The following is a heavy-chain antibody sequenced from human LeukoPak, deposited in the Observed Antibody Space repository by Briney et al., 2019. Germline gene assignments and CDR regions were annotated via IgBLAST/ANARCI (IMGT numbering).Heavy chain of an antibody. J-gene: IGHJ4*02. CDR3: ARVTSSGGVDN. Sequence: SETLSLTCTVSSDSIITSRYYWGWIRQPPGKGLEWVGSVYYSGSTYYNPSLKSRVVTSVDTSKKQFFLEVTSVTAADTAVYYCARVTSSGGVDNWGQGTLVTVSS. CDR1: SDSIITSRYY. V-gene: IGHV4-39*07. D-gene: IGHD2-21*02. CDR2: VYYSGST.